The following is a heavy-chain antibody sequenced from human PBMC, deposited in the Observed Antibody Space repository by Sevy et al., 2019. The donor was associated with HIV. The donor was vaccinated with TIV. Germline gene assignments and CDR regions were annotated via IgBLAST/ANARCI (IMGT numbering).Heavy chain of an antibody. Sequence: SENLSLTCVVSGYSIRSAYQWGWIRQPPGKGLEWIGSIYPGGSAFYNPSLKSRVTISIDMSKSQFSLNLRSVTAADTAVYYCAEDTYDYGGAYFDSWGPGTLVTVSS. CDR2: IYPGGSA. J-gene: IGHJ4*02. V-gene: IGHV4-38-2*01. CDR1: GYSIRSAYQ. D-gene: IGHD4-17*01. CDR3: AEDTYDYGGAYFDS.